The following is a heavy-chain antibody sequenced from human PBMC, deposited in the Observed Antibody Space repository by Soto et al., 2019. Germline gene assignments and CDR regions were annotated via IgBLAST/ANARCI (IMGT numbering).Heavy chain of an antibody. V-gene: IGHV3-23*01. Sequence: GGSLRLSCAASGFTFSSYAMSWVRQAPGKGLEWVSAISGSGGSTYYADSVKGRFTISRDNSKNTLYLQMNSLRAEDTAVYYCAKDRAGYCSSTSCSAWFDPWGQGTLVTVSS. CDR2: ISGSGGST. J-gene: IGHJ5*02. CDR1: GFTFSSYA. CDR3: AKDRAGYCSSTSCSAWFDP. D-gene: IGHD2-2*01.